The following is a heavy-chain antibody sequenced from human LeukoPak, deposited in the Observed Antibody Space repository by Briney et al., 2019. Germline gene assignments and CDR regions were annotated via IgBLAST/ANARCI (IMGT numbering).Heavy chain of an antibody. V-gene: IGHV4-59*01. CDR2: IYYSGSA. J-gene: IGHJ4*02. D-gene: IGHD3-3*01. CDR3: ARQVRFLEWYLAGFDY. Sequence: PSETLSLTCTVSGGSISSYYWNWIRQPPGKGLEWIGCIYYSGSANHNPSLKSRVTISVDTSKNQFSLKLSSVTAADTAVYYCARQVRFLEWYLAGFDYWGQGTLVTVSS. CDR1: GGSISSYY.